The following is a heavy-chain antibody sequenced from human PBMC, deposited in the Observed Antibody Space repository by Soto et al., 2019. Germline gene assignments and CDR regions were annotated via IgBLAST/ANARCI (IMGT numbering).Heavy chain of an antibody. CDR1: GGSISSGDYY. CDR3: ARAAVTTYPPCWFDP. D-gene: IGHD4-4*01. Sequence: SETLSLTCTVSGGSISSGDYYWSWIRQPPGKGLEWIGYIYYSGSTYYNPSLKSRVTISVDTSKNQFSLKLSSVTAADTAVYYCARAAVTTYPPCWFDPWGQGTLVTVSS. CDR2: IYYSGST. J-gene: IGHJ5*02. V-gene: IGHV4-30-4*01.